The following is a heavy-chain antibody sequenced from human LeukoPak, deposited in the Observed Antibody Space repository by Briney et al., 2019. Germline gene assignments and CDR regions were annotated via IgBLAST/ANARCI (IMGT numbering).Heavy chain of an antibody. Sequence: GGSLRLSCAASGFTFSSYGMHWVRQAPGKGLEWVAVISYDGSNKYYADSVKGRFTISRDNSKNTLYLQVNSLRAEDTAVYYCAKAAWVYSSSWYYFDYWGQGTLVTVSS. CDR1: GFTFSSYG. D-gene: IGHD6-13*01. V-gene: IGHV3-30*18. CDR2: ISYDGSNK. J-gene: IGHJ4*02. CDR3: AKAAWVYSSSWYYFDY.